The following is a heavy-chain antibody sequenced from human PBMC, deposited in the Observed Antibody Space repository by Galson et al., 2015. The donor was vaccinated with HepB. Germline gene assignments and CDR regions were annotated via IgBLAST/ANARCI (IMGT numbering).Heavy chain of an antibody. CDR2: ISEGGDKT. J-gene: IGHJ5*02. D-gene: IGHD2-15*01. CDR3: ARDIRNFGWYGWFDP. Sequence: SLRLSCAASGFSVTSHRMSWVRQAPGKGLEWVSSISEGGDKTYYADSVKGRFTISRDSSKNTLYLQMNGLRVEDTAMYYCARDIRNFGWYGWFDPWGQGTLVTVAS. V-gene: IGHV3-23*01. CDR1: GFSVTSHR.